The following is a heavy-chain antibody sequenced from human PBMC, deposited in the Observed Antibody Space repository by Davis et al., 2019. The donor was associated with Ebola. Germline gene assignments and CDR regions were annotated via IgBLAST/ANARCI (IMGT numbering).Heavy chain of an antibody. V-gene: IGHV3-30*03. CDR3: ARGRWNYFDY. CDR1: GFTFSHFG. J-gene: IGHJ4*02. CDR2: ISYDGSDK. Sequence: GESLKISCAASGFTFSHFGMHWVRQAPGKGLEWVAVISYDGSDKYYADSVKGRFTISRDNSKNTLYLQMNSLRAEDTAVYYCARGRWNYFDYWGQGTLVTVSS. D-gene: IGHD1-1*01.